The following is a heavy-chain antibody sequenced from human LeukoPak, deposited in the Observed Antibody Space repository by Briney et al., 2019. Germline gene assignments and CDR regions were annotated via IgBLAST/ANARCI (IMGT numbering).Heavy chain of an antibody. CDR1: GFTFSYDG. V-gene: IGHV3-33*01. Sequence: GRALRLSCAASGFTFSYDGMHGVRQAPGKGLEWLTVIWADGSNKYYADSAKGRFTISRDNSKNTVYLEMNSLRAEDTAVYFCPRARSSTFSYSDYWGQGTLVTVSS. J-gene: IGHJ4*02. CDR3: PRARSSTFSYSDY. CDR2: IWADGSNK.